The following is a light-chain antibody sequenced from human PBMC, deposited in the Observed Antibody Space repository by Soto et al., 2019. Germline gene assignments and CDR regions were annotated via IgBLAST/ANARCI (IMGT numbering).Light chain of an antibody. J-gene: IGLJ2*01. CDR2: EVS. V-gene: IGLV2-14*01. CDR1: SSDVGGYNY. CDR3: NSYTSSSTLV. Sequence: QSALTQPASVSGSPGQSITISCTGTSSDVGGYNYVSWFQQHPGKVPKLMSYEVSNRPSGVSNRFSGSKSGNTASLTISGLQAEDAADYYCNSYTSSSTLVFGGGTNLTVL.